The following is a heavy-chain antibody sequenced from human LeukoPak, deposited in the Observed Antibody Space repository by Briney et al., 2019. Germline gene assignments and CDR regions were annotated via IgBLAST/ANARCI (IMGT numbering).Heavy chain of an antibody. V-gene: IGHV3-21*01. CDR2: ISGDTSSYI. J-gene: IGHJ6*02. CDR3: ARGGSYGDYSRV. CDR1: GFTFRAYS. Sequence: GGSLRLSCAASGFTFRAYSMNWVRQAPGKGLEWVSSISGDTSSYIYYADSVKGRFTISRDNAKNSLYLQMNSLRAEDTAVYYCARGGSYGDYSRVWGQGTTVTVSS. D-gene: IGHD4-17*01.